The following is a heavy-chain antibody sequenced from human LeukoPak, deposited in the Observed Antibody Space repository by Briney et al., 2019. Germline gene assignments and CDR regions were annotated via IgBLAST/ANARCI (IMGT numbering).Heavy chain of an antibody. CDR1: GGSVSCGRYY. V-gene: IGHV4-61*01. CDR3: ASSQWRAYYFDY. D-gene: IGHD6-19*01. J-gene: IGHJ4*02. CDR2: FYYSENT. Sequence: PSETLSLTCTVSGGSVSCGRYYWSWIRPPPGKGLEWVGYFYYSENTNYNPSLKSRVTISVDTSKNQFSLKLSSVTAADTAVYYCASSQWRAYYFDYWGQGTLVTVSS.